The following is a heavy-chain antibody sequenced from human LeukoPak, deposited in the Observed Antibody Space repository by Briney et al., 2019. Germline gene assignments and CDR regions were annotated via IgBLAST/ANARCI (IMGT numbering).Heavy chain of an antibody. CDR2: IWYDGSNK. CDR3: ARDYCGGDCYSNDY. J-gene: IGHJ4*02. CDR1: GFTFSSYG. D-gene: IGHD2-21*02. Sequence: GGSLRLSCAASGFTFSSYGMHWVRQAPGKGLEWVAVIWYDGSNKYYADSVEGRFTISRDNSKNTLYLQMNSLRAEDTAVYYCARDYCGGDCYSNDYWGQGTLVTVSS. V-gene: IGHV3-33*01.